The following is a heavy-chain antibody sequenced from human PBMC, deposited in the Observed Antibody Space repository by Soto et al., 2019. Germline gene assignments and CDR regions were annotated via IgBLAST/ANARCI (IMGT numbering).Heavy chain of an antibody. CDR2: IWYDGSNK. Sequence: GGSLRLSCAASGFTFSSYGMHWVRQAPGKGLEWVAVIWYDGSNKYYADSVKGRFTISRDNSKNTLYLQMNGLRAEDTAVYYCARVPYYDSSGYYDDAFDIWGQGTMVTVSS. V-gene: IGHV3-33*01. J-gene: IGHJ3*02. CDR1: GFTFSSYG. D-gene: IGHD3-22*01. CDR3: ARVPYYDSSGYYDDAFDI.